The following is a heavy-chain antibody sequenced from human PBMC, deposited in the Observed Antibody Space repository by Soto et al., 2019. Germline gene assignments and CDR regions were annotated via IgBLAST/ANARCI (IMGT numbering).Heavy chain of an antibody. J-gene: IGHJ6*02. CDR2: IKSKTDGGTT. D-gene: IGHD1-26*01. V-gene: IGHV3-15*07. CDR3: TTGDIVGAPHYYYYGMDV. Sequence: GGSLRLSCAASGFTFSNAWMNWVRQAPGKGLEWVGRIKSKTDGGTTDYAAPVKGRFTISRDDSKNTLYLQMNSLKTEDTAVYYCTTGDIVGAPHYYYYGMDVWGQGTTVTVSS. CDR1: GFTFSNAW.